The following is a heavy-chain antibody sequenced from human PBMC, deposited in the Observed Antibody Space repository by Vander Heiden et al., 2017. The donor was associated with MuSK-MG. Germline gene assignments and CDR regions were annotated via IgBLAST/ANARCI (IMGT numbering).Heavy chain of an antibody. Sequence: QVQLQVSGPGLMKPSETLSLTCPVSGASVSSGRYYWNWLAQSPGKGLDWIGYVHYTESTNYNPSLKSRVTISLDTSKNQFSLRLNSVTAADTAVYYCAREGRSWYMFDSWGQGTLVTVSS. CDR1: GASVSSGRYY. CDR2: VHYTEST. V-gene: IGHV4-61*01. CDR3: AREGRSWYMFDS. J-gene: IGHJ4*02. D-gene: IGHD6-13*01.